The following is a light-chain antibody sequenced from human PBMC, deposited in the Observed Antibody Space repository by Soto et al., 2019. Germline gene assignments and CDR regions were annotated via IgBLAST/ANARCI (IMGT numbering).Light chain of an antibody. J-gene: IGKJ4*01. V-gene: IGKV1-5*03. CDR3: QQYSAYPLT. CDR1: QSISGW. Sequence: IQMTQSPSTLSASLGDRVTITCRASQSISGWLAWYQQKPGKAPKLLIYETSNLQSGVPSRFSGSGSAADFTLTISGLQPADFATYYCQQYSAYPLTFGGGTKVEI. CDR2: ETS.